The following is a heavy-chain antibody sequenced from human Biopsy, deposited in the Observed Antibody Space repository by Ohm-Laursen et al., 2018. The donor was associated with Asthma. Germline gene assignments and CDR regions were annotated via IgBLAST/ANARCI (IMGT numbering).Heavy chain of an antibody. V-gene: IGHV4-59*01. Sequence: GTLSLTCTVTGGSINNFYWSWIRQPPGKGLESIGHVYYSGSTNYNPSLKSRVTISIDASKNQFSLKLTSVTAADTAVYYCARGVDRVTGLLDHFDSWGQGTLVTVSS. CDR3: ARGVDRVTGLLDHFDS. CDR2: VYYSGST. CDR1: GGSINNFY. J-gene: IGHJ4*02. D-gene: IGHD2-21*02.